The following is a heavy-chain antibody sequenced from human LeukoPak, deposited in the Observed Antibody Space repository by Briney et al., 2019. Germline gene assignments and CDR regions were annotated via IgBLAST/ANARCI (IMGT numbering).Heavy chain of an antibody. CDR1: GYSFTNSW. CDR3: ATTVVNFFDY. D-gene: IGHD4-23*01. V-gene: IGHV5-51*01. J-gene: IGHJ4*02. Sequence: GESLKISCKGSGYSFTNSWIGWVRQMPGKGLEWMGIIYPGDSDTRYSPSFQGQVTISADRSISAAYLQWSSLKASDTAMYYCATTVVNFFDYWGQGTLVTVSS. CDR2: IYPGDSDT.